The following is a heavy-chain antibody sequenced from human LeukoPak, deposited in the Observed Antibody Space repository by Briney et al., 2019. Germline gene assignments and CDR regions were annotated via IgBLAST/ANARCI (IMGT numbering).Heavy chain of an antibody. Sequence: GGSLRLSCAASGFTFSNYAMSWVRQAPGKGLEWVSVISGSGGSTYYADSVKGRFTISRDNPKNTLYLQMNSLRAEDTAVYYCANSGGWVGDLSHTSAHNWFAPSSQATLVT. CDR2: ISGSGGST. CDR3: ANSGGWVGDLSHTSAHNWFAP. D-gene: IGHD3-10*01. V-gene: IGHV3-23*01. J-gene: IGHJ5*02. CDR1: GFTFSNYA.